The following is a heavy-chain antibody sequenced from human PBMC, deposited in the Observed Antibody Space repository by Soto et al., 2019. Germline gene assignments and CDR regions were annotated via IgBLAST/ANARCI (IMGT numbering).Heavy chain of an antibody. V-gene: IGHV1-8*01. J-gene: IGHJ6*03. CDR2: MNPNSGNT. Sequence: ASVKVSCKASGYTFTSYDINWVRQATGQGLEWMGWMNPNSGNTGYAQKFQGRVTMTRNTSISTAYMELSSLRSEDTAVYYCARGGDSGYEDYYYYYMDGWGKGTTVTVSS. D-gene: IGHD5-12*01. CDR3: ARGGDSGYEDYYYYYMDG. CDR1: GYTFTSYD.